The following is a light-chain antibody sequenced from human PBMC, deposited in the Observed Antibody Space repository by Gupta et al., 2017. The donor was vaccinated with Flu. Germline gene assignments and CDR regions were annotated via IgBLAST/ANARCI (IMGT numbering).Light chain of an antibody. V-gene: IGKV1-33*01. CDR2: DAS. CDR1: QDITNY. CDR3: QQDYSLPIT. Sequence: PSSLSASEGDRVTITCQASQDITNYLNWYQQRPGKAPKVLIYDASNLETGVPPRFSGSGSGADFTLTISSLQPEDVATYYCQQDYSLPITFGGGTKVEIK. J-gene: IGKJ4*01.